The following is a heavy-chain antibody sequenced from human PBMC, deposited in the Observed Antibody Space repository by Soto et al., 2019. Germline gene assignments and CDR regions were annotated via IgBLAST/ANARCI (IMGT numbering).Heavy chain of an antibody. CDR1: GISFDDYA. Sequence: VQLVESGGGLVQPGRSRRLSCVVSGISFDDYAMHWVRQVPGKGLEWVSGINWDSGDIGYADSVKGRFTISRDNAKKSLYLQMNSLRNEDTALYYCAKDTAPGFYDANGHLDYWGQGTPVTVSS. V-gene: IGHV3-9*01. CDR3: AKDTAPGFYDANGHLDY. J-gene: IGHJ4*02. D-gene: IGHD2-8*01. CDR2: INWDSGDI.